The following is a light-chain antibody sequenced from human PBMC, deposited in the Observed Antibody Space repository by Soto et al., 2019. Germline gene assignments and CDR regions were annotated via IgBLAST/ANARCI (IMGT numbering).Light chain of an antibody. CDR1: QSISSN. CDR3: QQYNDWPGT. CDR2: GAS. V-gene: IGKV3-15*01. J-gene: IGKJ1*01. Sequence: ERVMTQSPATLSVSPGERATLSCRASQSISSNLAWYQQKPGQAPRLLIYGASLRATGIPARFSGSGSGIEFSLTISSLQSEDFAVYYCQQYNDWPGTFGQGTKVEIK.